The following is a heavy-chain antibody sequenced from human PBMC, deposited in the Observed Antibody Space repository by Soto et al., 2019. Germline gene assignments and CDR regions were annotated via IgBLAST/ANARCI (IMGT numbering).Heavy chain of an antibody. D-gene: IGHD2-15*01. CDR1: GLTFRSYA. V-gene: IGHV3-23*01. CDR3: AKGID. CDR2: IADSRDRT. Sequence: EVQLLESGGGLVQPGGSLRLSCAASGLTFRSYAMSWVRQAPGKGLEWVSVIADSRDRTYYADSVKGRFTISRDNSKNTLYLQMHNLRAEDTATYYGAKGIDWGQGTRVTVSS. J-gene: IGHJ4*02.